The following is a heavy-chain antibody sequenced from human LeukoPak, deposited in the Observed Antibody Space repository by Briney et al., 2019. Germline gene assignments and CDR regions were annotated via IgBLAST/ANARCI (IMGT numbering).Heavy chain of an antibody. CDR2: IIPIFGTA. CDR1: GGTFSSYG. Sequence: ASVTVSCTASGGTFSSYGISWVRQAPGQGLEWMGGIIPIFGTANYAQKFQGRVTITADESTSTAYMELSSLRSEDTAVYYCARGVEMARGGMDVWGQGTTVTVSS. J-gene: IGHJ6*02. V-gene: IGHV1-69*13. CDR3: ARGVEMARGGMDV. D-gene: IGHD5-24*01.